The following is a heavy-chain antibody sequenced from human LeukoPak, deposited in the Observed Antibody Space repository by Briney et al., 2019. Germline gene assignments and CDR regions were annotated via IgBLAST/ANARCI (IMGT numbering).Heavy chain of an antibody. J-gene: IGHJ4*02. CDR1: GFTFSSYW. CDR2: INSVGSST. V-gene: IGHV3-74*01. D-gene: IGHD3-22*01. Sequence: PGGSLRLSCAASGFTFSSYWMHWVRQAPGKGLVWVSRINSVGSSTFYADSVKGRFTISRDNAKNSLYLQMNSLRAEDTAVYYCASSYYDSSGYSDYWGQGTLVTVSS. CDR3: ASSYYDSSGYSDY.